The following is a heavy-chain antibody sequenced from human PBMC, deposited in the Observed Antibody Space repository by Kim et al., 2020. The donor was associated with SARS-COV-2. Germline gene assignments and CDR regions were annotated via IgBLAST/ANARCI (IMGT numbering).Heavy chain of an antibody. D-gene: IGHD3-10*01. Sequence: GGSLRLSCAASGFTFSSYAMHWVRQAPGKGLEWVAVISYDGSNKYYADYVKGRFTISRDNSKNTLYLQMNSLRAEDTAVYYCARDYVHITMVRGVNDRQDYWGPGTLVTVSS. CDR3: ARDYVHITMVRGVNDRQDY. CDR1: GFTFSSYA. J-gene: IGHJ4*02. CDR2: ISYDGSNK. V-gene: IGHV3-30-3*01.